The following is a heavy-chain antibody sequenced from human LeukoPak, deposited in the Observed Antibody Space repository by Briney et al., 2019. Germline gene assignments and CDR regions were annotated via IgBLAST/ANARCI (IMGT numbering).Heavy chain of an antibody. CDR3: ARDLTGGSGQNYFDY. Sequence: GASVKVSCKASGGTFSSYAISWVRQAPGQGLEWMGGIIPIFGTANYAQKFQGRVTITADESTSTAYMELSSLRSEDTAVYYCARDLTGGSGQNYFDYWGQGTLVTVSS. V-gene: IGHV1-69*13. CDR1: GGTFSSYA. J-gene: IGHJ4*02. CDR2: IIPIFGTA. D-gene: IGHD3-10*01.